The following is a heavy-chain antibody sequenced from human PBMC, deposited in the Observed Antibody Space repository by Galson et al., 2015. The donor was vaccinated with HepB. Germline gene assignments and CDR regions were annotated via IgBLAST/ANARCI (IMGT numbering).Heavy chain of an antibody. CDR1: GFTFSGYS. D-gene: IGHD2-8*01. J-gene: IGHJ4*02. CDR2: FGSNI. V-gene: IGHV3-21*01. Sequence: SLRLSCAASGFTFSGYSMNWVRQAPGKGLEWVSSFGSNIFYTDSVKGRFTTSRDNAKNSLYLQMNSLRAEDTAVYYCARDYGYCTNGVCWQFDYWGQGTLVTVSS. CDR3: ARDYGYCTNGVCWQFDY.